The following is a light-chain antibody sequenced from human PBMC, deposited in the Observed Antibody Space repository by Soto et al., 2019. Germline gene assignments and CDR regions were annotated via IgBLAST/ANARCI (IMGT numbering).Light chain of an antibody. Sequence: DIQMTQSPSTMSASVGDSVTITCRASQSIDSWLAWYQQKPGKAPKFLMYKASNLESGVPLRFSGSGSETEFTLTISSLQPDDLAIYYCQHYKSYPLTFGQGTKVELK. J-gene: IGKJ1*01. CDR3: QHYKSYPLT. CDR2: KAS. CDR1: QSIDSW. V-gene: IGKV1-5*03.